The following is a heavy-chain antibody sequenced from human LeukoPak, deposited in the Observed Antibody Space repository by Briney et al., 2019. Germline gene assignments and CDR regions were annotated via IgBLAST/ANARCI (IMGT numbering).Heavy chain of an antibody. V-gene: IGHV4-39*01. CDR2: IYYSGST. CDR1: GGSISSSSYY. CDR3: ARHEIGSGYSSGWYNWFDP. J-gene: IGHJ5*02. Sequence: PSETQSLTCTVSGGSISSSSYYWGWIRQPPGKGLEWIGSIYYSGSTYYNPSLKSRVTISVDTSKNQFSLKLSSVTAADTAVYYCARHEIGSGYSSGWYNWFDPWGQGTLVTVSS. D-gene: IGHD6-19*01.